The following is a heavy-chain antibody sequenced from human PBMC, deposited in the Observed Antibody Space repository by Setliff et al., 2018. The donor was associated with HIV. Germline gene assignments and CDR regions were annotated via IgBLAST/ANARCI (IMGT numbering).Heavy chain of an antibody. CDR2: ISSSGGT. J-gene: IGHJ4*02. CDR3: ARVLPYDSTGFLLYYFDN. V-gene: IGHV4-30-4*08. D-gene: IGHD3-22*01. Sequence: PSETLSLTCTVSGGSISSGEYYWSWIRQPPGKGLEWLGYISSSGGTDYNPSLNSRIIISIDTSKNQSSLRLSSVTAADTAVYFCARVLPYDSTGFLLYYFDNWGQGTLVTVSS. CDR1: GGSISSGEYY.